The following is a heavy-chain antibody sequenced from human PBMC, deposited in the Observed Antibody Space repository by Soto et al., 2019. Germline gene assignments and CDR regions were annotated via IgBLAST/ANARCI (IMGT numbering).Heavy chain of an antibody. CDR3: ARQGPRGVITSHAFDI. Sequence: QLQLQESGPGLVKPSETLSLTCTVSGGSISSSSYYWGWIRQPPGKGLEWIGSIYYSGSTYYNPSLKGRVTIAVDTSKNQFSLKLSSVTAADTAVYYCARQGPRGVITSHAFDIWGQGTMVTVSS. J-gene: IGHJ3*02. V-gene: IGHV4-39*01. CDR2: IYYSGST. D-gene: IGHD3-10*01. CDR1: GGSISSSSYY.